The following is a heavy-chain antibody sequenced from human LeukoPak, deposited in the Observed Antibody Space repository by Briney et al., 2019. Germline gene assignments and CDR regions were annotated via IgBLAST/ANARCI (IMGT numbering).Heavy chain of an antibody. J-gene: IGHJ4*02. CDR2: IRYDGSNK. Sequence: PGGSLRLSCAASGFTFSSYGMHWVRQAPGKGLEWVAFIRYDGSNKYYADSVKGRFTISRDNSKSTLYLQMNSLTADDTAVYYCAKPSRPYYYESSGSYFDYWGQGTLVTVSS. V-gene: IGHV3-30*02. CDR1: GFTFSSYG. D-gene: IGHD3-22*01. CDR3: AKPSRPYYYESSGSYFDY.